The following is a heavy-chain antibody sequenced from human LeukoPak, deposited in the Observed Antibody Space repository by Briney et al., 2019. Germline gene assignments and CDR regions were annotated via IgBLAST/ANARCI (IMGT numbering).Heavy chain of an antibody. D-gene: IGHD3-9*01. CDR2: MNPNSGNT. Sequence: ASVKVSCKASGYTFTSYDINWVQQATGQGLEWMGWMNPNSGNTGYAQKFQGRVTMTRNTSISTAYMELSSLRSEDTAVYYCARMARDDFDWLLGDYMDVWGKGTTVTVSS. J-gene: IGHJ6*03. CDR3: ARMARDDFDWLLGDYMDV. CDR1: GYTFTSYD. V-gene: IGHV1-8*01.